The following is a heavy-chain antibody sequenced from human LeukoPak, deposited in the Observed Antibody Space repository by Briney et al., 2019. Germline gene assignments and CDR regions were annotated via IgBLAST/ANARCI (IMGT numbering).Heavy chain of an antibody. CDR1: GFTFSRYE. J-gene: IGHJ4*02. CDR3: ARVVGTTGSGVDY. D-gene: IGHD1-26*01. Sequence: GGSLRLSCAASGFTFSRYEMNWVRQAPGKGLEWVSYINPVDTTIHYADSVEGRFTISRDNAKNSLYLRMSSLRVEDTAVYYCARVVGTTGSGVDYWGQGTLVTVSS. CDR2: INPVDTTI. V-gene: IGHV3-48*03.